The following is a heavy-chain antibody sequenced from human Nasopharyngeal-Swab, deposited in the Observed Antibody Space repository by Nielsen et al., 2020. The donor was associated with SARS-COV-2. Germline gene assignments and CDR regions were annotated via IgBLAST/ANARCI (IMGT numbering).Heavy chain of an antibody. CDR2: IRGNGVST. J-gene: IGHJ3*02. CDR3: AKMRDWGDFAFDI. D-gene: IGHD7-27*01. Sequence: GESLKIPCAASGFTFTSYAMSWVRQAPGKGLEWVSSIRGNGVSTYYADSVKGRFTISSDKSKSTLELQMSSLRAGDTAVYYCAKMRDWGDFAFDIWGQGTMVIVSS. V-gene: IGHV3-23*01. CDR1: GFTFTSYA.